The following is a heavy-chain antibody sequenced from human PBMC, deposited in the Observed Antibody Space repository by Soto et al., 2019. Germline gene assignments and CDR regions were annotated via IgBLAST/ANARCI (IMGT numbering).Heavy chain of an antibody. J-gene: IGHJ4*02. CDR3: ARDLGYCSSTSCSGFDY. V-gene: IGHV3-7*01. CDR2: IKQDGSEK. D-gene: IGHD2-2*01. CDR1: GFTFSSYW. Sequence: GGSLRLSCAASGFTFSSYWMSWVRQAPGKGLEWVANIKQDGSEKYYVDSVKGRFTISRDNAKNSLYLQMNSLRAEDTAVYYCARDLGYCSSTSCSGFDYWGQGTLVTVSS.